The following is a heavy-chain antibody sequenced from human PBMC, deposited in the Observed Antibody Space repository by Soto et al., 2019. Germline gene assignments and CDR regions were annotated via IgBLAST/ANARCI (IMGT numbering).Heavy chain of an antibody. D-gene: IGHD5-18*01. CDR2: IYYSGST. J-gene: IGHJ5*02. V-gene: IGHV4-39*01. Sequence: ETLSLTCTVSGGSISSSSYYWGWIRQPPGKGLEWIGSIYYSGSTYYNPSLKSRVTISVDTSKNQFSLKLSSVTAADTAVYYCARADNVDTGWFDPWGQGTLVTVSS. CDR3: ARADNVDTGWFDP. CDR1: GGSISSSSYY.